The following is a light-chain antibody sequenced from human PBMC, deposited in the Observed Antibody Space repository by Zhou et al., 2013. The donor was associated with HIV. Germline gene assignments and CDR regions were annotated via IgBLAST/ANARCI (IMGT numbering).Light chain of an antibody. V-gene: IGKV1-8*01. CDR1: QGISSY. J-gene: IGKJ1*01. Sequence: AIRMTQSPSSFSASTGDRVTITCRASQGISSYLAWYQQKPGQAPKRLIYSASSLQSGVPSRFSGSGSGTEFTLTISSLQLEDFATYFCLQHNSLPLTFGQGTKVEIK. CDR3: LQHNSLPLT. CDR2: SAS.